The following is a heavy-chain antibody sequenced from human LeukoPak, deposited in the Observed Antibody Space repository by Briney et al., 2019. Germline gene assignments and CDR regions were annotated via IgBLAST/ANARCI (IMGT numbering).Heavy chain of an antibody. CDR1: GYPISSGYY. J-gene: IGHJ3*02. CDR3: ARYRNCGSDCYDASDI. V-gene: IGHV4-38-2*02. Sequence: SETLSLTCTVSGYPISSGYYWGWIRQPPGKGLEWIGGIYHRGSTYYNPSLKSRVTISVDTSKNQFSLKLNSVTAADTAVYYCARYRNCGSDCYDASDIWGQGTMVTVSS. D-gene: IGHD2-21*02. CDR2: IYHRGST.